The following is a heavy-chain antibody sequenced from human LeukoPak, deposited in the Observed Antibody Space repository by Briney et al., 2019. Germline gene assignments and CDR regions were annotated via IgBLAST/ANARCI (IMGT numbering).Heavy chain of an antibody. CDR1: GGSFSGYY. CDR2: INHSGST. CDR3: ARGLRSGGSCGVDY. D-gene: IGHD2-15*01. Sequence: PSETLSLTCAVYGGSFSGYYWSWIRQSPGKGLEWIGEINHSGSTNYNPSLKSRVTISIDTSKNQFSLRLTSVTAADMAVYYCARGLRSGGSCGVDYWGQGTLVTVSS. J-gene: IGHJ4*02. V-gene: IGHV4-34*01.